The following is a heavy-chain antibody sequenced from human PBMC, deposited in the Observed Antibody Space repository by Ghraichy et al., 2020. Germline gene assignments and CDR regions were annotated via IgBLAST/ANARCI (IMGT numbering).Heavy chain of an antibody. V-gene: IGHV4-59*12. J-gene: IGHJ6*03. CDR2: IYYSGST. CDR3: ARGLGIFGVVITRGIMDV. CDR1: GGSISSYY. D-gene: IGHD3-3*01. Sequence: SETLSLTCTVSGGSISSYYWSWIRQPPGKGLEWIGYIYYSGSTNYNPSLKSRVTISVDTSKNQFSLKLSSVTAADTAVYYCARGLGIFGVVITRGIMDVWGKGTTVTVSS.